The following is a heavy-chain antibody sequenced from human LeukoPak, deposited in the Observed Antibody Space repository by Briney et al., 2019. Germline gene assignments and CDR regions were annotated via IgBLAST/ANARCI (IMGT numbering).Heavy chain of an antibody. CDR1: GGSISSGGYS. CDR2: IYHSGST. J-gene: IGHJ6*02. Sequence: SETLSLTCAVSGGSISSGGYSWSWIRQPPGKGLEWIGYIYHSGSTYYNPSLKSRVTVSVDRSKNQFSLKLSSVTAADTAVYYCARGPPAGSSRYYYGMDVWGQGTTVTVSS. D-gene: IGHD6-6*01. CDR3: ARGPPAGSSRYYYGMDV. V-gene: IGHV4-30-2*01.